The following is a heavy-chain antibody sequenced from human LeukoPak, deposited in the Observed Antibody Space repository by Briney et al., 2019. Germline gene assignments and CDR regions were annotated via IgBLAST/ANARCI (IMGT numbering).Heavy chain of an antibody. CDR2: ITDNGRT. Sequence: GGSLRLSCAASGFTFSSYGMSWARQAPGKGLDWVAGITDNGRTTYADSVKGRFTISRDNPKNTLYLQMNSLRAEDTAVYFCAKRGVAIRVILVGFHKEAYYFDSWGQGALVTVSS. CDR3: AKRGVAIRVILVGFHKEAYYFDS. V-gene: IGHV3-23*01. J-gene: IGHJ4*02. D-gene: IGHD3-22*01. CDR1: GFTFSSYG.